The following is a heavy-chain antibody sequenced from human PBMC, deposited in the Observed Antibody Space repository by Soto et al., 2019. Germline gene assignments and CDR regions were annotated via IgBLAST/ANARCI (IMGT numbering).Heavy chain of an antibody. CDR2: IWYDGSNK. CDR3: ARGQIDIVVVPAATWTYYFDY. V-gene: IGHV3-33*01. J-gene: IGHJ4*02. D-gene: IGHD2-2*01. Sequence: GGSLRLSCAASGFTFSSYGMHWVRQAPGKGLEWVAVIWYDGSNKYYADSVKGRFTISRDNSKNTLYLQMNSLRAEDTAVYYCARGQIDIVVVPAATWTYYFDYWGQGTLVTVSS. CDR1: GFTFSSYG.